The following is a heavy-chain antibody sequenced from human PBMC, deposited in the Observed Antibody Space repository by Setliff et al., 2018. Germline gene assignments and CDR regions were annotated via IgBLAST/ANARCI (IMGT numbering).Heavy chain of an antibody. CDR2: IYTSGST. D-gene: IGHD1-26*01. CDR3: ARKGISALSGAFDM. CDR1: GGSISNYY. V-gene: IGHV4-4*07. J-gene: IGHJ3*02. Sequence: PSETLSLTCTVSGGSISNYYWGWIRQPAGKGLEWIGRIYTSGSTNYNPSLKSRVTMSVDTSKNRFSLKLSSVTAADTAVYYCARKGISALSGAFDMWGQGTMVTVSS.